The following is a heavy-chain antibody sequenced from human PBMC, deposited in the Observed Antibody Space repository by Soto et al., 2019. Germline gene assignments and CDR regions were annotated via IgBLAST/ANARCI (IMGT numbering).Heavy chain of an antibody. CDR1: GHSFTSHW. J-gene: IGHJ3*02. CDR2: IDPSDSYT. CDR3: ASRKPRGYGGYGPVGDSCDI. V-gene: IGHV5-10-1*01. D-gene: IGHD5-12*01. Sequence: CKGSGHSFTSHWISWVRQMPGKVRDWMGKIDPSDSYTNYSASFQSHVTISADKSISTAYLQWSSLKASDTAMYYCASRKPRGYGGYGPVGDSCDIWRQGTMVTVSS.